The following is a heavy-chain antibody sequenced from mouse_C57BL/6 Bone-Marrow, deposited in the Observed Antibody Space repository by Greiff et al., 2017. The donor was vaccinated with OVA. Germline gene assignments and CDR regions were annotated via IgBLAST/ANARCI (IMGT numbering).Heavy chain of an antibody. D-gene: IGHD2-5*01. CDR1: GYTFTSYW. CDR2: IDPNSGGT. Sequence: VQLQQPGAELVKPGASVKLSCKASGYTFTSYWMHWVKQRPGRGLEWIGRIDPNSGGTTYNEKFKSKATLTVDKPSSTAYMQLSSLTSEDSAVYYCARYYSNQAWFAYWGQGTLVTVSA. J-gene: IGHJ3*01. CDR3: ARYYSNQAWFAY. V-gene: IGHV1-72*01.